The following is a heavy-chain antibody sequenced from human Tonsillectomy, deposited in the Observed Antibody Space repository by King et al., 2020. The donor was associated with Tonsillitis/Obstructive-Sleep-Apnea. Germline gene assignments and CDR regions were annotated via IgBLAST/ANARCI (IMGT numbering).Heavy chain of an antibody. J-gene: IGHJ6*03. V-gene: IGHV3-49*05. CDR3: TRDREYSSGWYVLNNYYYYYYMDV. CDR2: IRSKAYGGTT. D-gene: IGHD6-19*01. Sequence: VQLVESGGGLVKPGRSLRLSCTASGFTFGDYAMSWFRQAQGKGLEWVGFIRSKAYGGTTEYAASVKGRFTISRDDSKSIAYLQMNSLKTEDTAVYYCTRDREYSSGWYVLNNYYYYYYMDVWGKGTTVTVSS. CDR1: GFTFGDYA.